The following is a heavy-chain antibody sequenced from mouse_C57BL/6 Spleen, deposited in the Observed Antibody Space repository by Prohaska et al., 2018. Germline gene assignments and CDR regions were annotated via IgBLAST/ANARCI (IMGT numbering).Heavy chain of an antibody. CDR2: IDPETGGT. Sequence: GAELVRPGASVTLSCKASGYTFTDYEMHWVKQTPVHGLEWIGAIDPETGGTAYNQKFKGKAILTADKSSSTAYMELRSLTSEDSAVYYCTRLGGFAYWGQGTLVTVSA. CDR3: TRLGGFAY. J-gene: IGHJ3*01. V-gene: IGHV1-15*01. CDR1: GYTFTDYE. D-gene: IGHD4-1*01.